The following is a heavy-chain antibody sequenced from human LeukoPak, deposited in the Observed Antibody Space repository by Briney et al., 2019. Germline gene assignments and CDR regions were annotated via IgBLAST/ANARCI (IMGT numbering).Heavy chain of an antibody. D-gene: IGHD2-8*01. Sequence: GASVKVSCKTSGYTFTNYEINWVRQASGQGLEWMGWTNPNNDNTAYAQKFQGRVTVTRDSSISTAYMELSSLTSEDTAVYYCARTSLYATNHDAFDIWGQGTMVTVSS. CDR2: TNPNNDNT. V-gene: IGHV1-8*01. CDR3: ARTSLYATNHDAFDI. CDR1: GYTFTNYE. J-gene: IGHJ3*02.